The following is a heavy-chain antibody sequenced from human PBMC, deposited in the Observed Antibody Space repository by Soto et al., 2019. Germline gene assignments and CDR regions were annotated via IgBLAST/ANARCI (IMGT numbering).Heavy chain of an antibody. J-gene: IGHJ6*02. CDR2: IIPIFGTA. CDR1: GGTFSSYA. V-gene: IGHV1-69*01. Sequence: QVQLVQSGAEVKKPGSSVKVSCKASGGTFSSYAISWVRQAPGQGLEWMGGIIPIFGTANYAQKFQGRVTITADESTSTAYMELSSLRSEDTSVYYCARDPSSSWYGGYYYGMDVWGQGTTVTVSS. CDR3: ARDPSSSWYGGYYYGMDV. D-gene: IGHD6-13*01.